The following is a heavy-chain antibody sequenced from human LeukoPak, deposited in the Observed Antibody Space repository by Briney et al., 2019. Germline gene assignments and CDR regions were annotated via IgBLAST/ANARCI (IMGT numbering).Heavy chain of an antibody. J-gene: IGHJ4*02. CDR2: ISYDGSNK. D-gene: IGHD6-13*01. CDR3: AKNEADSSSWYHFDY. V-gene: IGHV3-30*18. Sequence: PGGSLRLSCAASGFTFSSYWMHWVRQAPGKGLEWVAVISYDGSNKYYADSVKGRFTISRDNSKNTLYLQMNSLRAEDTALYYCAKNEADSSSWYHFDYWGQGTLVTVSS. CDR1: GFTFSSYW.